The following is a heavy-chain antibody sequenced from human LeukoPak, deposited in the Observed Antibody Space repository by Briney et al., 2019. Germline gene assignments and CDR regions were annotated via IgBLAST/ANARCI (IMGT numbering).Heavy chain of an antibody. V-gene: IGHV3-48*02. CDR2: ISSSSSII. CDR1: GFTFSSYN. D-gene: IGHD1-26*01. CDR3: ARDSSGSYIFDY. J-gene: IGHJ4*02. Sequence: GGSLRLSCAASGFTFSSYNMNWVRQAPGKGLEWVSYISSSSSIIYYADSVKGRFTISRDNAKNSLYLQMNSLRDEDTAVYYCARDSSGSYIFDYWGQGTLVTVFS.